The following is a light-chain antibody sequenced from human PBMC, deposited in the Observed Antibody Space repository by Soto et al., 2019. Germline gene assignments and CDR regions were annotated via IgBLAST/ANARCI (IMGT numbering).Light chain of an antibody. Sequence: QPVLTQSPSASASLGASVKLTCTLSRGHSNYAIAWHQQQPEKGPRYLMKLNSDGSHSKGDGIPDRFSGSSSGAERYLTISSLQSEDEADYYCQTWGTGLWVFGGGTKLTVL. V-gene: IGLV4-69*01. CDR1: RGHSNYA. CDR3: QTWGTGLWV. J-gene: IGLJ3*02. CDR2: LNSDGSH.